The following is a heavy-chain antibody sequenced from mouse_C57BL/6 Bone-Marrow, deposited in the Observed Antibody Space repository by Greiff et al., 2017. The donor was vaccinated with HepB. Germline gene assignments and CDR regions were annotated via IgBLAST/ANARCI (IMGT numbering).Heavy chain of an antibody. J-gene: IGHJ2*01. V-gene: IGHV5-17*01. D-gene: IGHD1-1*01. CDR3: ARPITTVVAFDY. CDR2: LSSGSSTI. CDR1: GFTFSDYG. Sequence: EVKLVESGGGLVKPGGSLKLSCAASGFTFSDYGMHWVRQAPEKGLEWVAYLSSGSSTIYYADTVTGRFTISRDNAKNTLFLQMTSLRSEDTAMYYCARPITTVVAFDYWGQGTTLTVSS.